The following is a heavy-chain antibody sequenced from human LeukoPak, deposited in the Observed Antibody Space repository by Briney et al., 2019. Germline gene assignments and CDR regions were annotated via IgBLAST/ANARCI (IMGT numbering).Heavy chain of an antibody. CDR2: IWYDGSNK. Sequence: PGGSLRLSCAAFGFTFSSYGMHWVRQAPGKGLEWVAVIWYDGSNKYYADSVKGRFTISRDNSKNTLYLQMNSLRAEDTAVYYCAKEDQWLVGGLGMDVWGQGTTVTVSS. J-gene: IGHJ6*02. D-gene: IGHD6-19*01. CDR1: GFTFSSYG. V-gene: IGHV3-33*06. CDR3: AKEDQWLVGGLGMDV.